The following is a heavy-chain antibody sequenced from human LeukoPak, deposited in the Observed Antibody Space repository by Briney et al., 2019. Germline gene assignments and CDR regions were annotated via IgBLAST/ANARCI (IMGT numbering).Heavy chain of an antibody. CDR1: GGTFSSYA. Sequence: ASVKVSWKASGGTFSSYASSWVRQAPGQGLEWMGGIIPIFGTANYAQKFQGRVTITADESTSTAYMELSSLRSEDTAVYSCAGGVTSSDIWGQGTMVTVSS. CDR2: IIPIFGTA. CDR3: AGGVTSSDI. D-gene: IGHD3-16*01. J-gene: IGHJ3*02. V-gene: IGHV1-69*01.